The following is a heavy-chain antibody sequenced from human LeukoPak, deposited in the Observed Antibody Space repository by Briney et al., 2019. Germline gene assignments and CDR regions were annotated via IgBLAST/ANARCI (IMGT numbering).Heavy chain of an antibody. CDR3: ARRRGYCSGGSCYVFDY. V-gene: IGHV4-34*01. CDR2: INHSGST. CDR1: GGSLSGYY. J-gene: IGHJ4*02. Sequence: SETLSLTCAVYGGSLSGYYWSWIRQPPGKGLEWIGEINHSGSTNYNPSLKSRVTISVDTSKNQFSLKLSSVTAADTAVYYCARRRGYCSGGSCYVFDYWGQGTLVTVSS. D-gene: IGHD2-15*01.